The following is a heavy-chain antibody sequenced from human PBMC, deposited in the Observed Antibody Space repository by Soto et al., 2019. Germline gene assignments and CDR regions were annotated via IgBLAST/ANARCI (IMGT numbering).Heavy chain of an antibody. J-gene: IGHJ4*02. CDR1: GYAFTRCT. CDR3: ARPKDYDDCLDL. V-gene: IGHV1-3*04. CDR2: INTGNGNT. D-gene: IGHD3-22*01. Sequence: QAQLVQSGAEVQKPGASVKVSCKASGYAFTRCTIHWVRQAPGQRLEWMGSINTGNGNTRFLQKFQGRVTFTRDTSANTAYMELSSLISEDTAVYYCARPKDYDDCLDLWGQGTLVTVSS.